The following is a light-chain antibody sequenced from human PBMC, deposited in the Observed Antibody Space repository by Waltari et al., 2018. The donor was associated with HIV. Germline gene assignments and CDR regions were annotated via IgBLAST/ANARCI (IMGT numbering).Light chain of an antibody. CDR3: QTWGTGIHVV. CDR1: SGHTNYP. J-gene: IGLJ2*01. CDR2: RNSDGSH. V-gene: IGLV4-69*02. Sequence: QLVLTQSPSASASLAASFKLTCTLSSGHTNYPIAWHQQQPEKGPRNLMKRNSDGSHSKGDGIPDSFSGSSSGAERYLTISSLQSEDEADYYCQTWGTGIHVVFGGGTKLTVL.